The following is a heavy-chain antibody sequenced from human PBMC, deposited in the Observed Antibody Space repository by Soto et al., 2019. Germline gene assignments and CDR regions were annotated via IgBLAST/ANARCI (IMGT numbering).Heavy chain of an antibody. Sequence: GESLKVSCKGSGYSFTSYWIGWVRQMPGKGLEWMGIIYPGDSDTRYSPSFQGHVTISADNSINTAYLQWSSLKASVTAIYYCAGRGENAYYGIDVWGQGTADTVSS. J-gene: IGHJ6*02. CDR3: AGRGENAYYGIDV. V-gene: IGHV5-51*01. CDR2: IYPGDSDT. D-gene: IGHD3-16*01. CDR1: GYSFTSYW.